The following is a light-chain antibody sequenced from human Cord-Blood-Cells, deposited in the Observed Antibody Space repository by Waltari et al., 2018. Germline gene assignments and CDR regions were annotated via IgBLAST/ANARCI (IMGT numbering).Light chain of an antibody. V-gene: IGLV2-23*01. CDR3: CSYAGSYV. CDR1: SSDAGGYNH. CDR2: EGS. Sequence: QSALTQPASVSGSPGQSITISCTGTSSDAGGYNHVSWYQQHPGKAPKLMIYEGSKRPSGVSNRFSGSKSGNTASLTISGLQAEDEADYYCCSYAGSYVFGTGTKVTVL. J-gene: IGLJ1*01.